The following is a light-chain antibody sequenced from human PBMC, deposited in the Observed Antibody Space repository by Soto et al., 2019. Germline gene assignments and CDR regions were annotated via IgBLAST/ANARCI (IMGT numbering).Light chain of an antibody. Sequence: QSALTQPASVSGSPGQSITISCTGTSSDVGGYNYVSWYQQHPGKAPKLMIYDVSNRPSGVSNRFSGSKSGNTASLTISGLQAEDEADYYCSSYTSSSTLWAFGGGTKVTVL. CDR1: SSDVGGYNY. J-gene: IGLJ3*02. CDR2: DVS. V-gene: IGLV2-14*01. CDR3: SSYTSSSTLWA.